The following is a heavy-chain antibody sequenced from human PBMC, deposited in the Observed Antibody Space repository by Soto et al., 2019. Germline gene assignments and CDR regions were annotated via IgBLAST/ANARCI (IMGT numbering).Heavy chain of an antibody. CDR2: ISSSSSTI. D-gene: IGHD4-17*01. J-gene: IGHJ4*02. Sequence: PGGSLRLSCAASGFTFSSYSMNWVRQAPGKGLEWVSYISSSSSTIYYADSVKGRFTISRDNAKNSLYLQMSSLRAEDTAVYYCARIGRLRWGDYWGQGTLVTVSS. CDR3: ARIGRLRWGDY. CDR1: GFTFSSYS. V-gene: IGHV3-48*01.